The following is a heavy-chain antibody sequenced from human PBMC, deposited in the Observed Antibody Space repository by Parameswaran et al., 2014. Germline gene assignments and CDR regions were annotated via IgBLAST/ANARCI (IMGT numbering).Heavy chain of an antibody. CDR3: AREAVSVGATWIVVGMDV. D-gene: IGHD1-26*01. CDR1: GYTFTSYG. CDR2: ISAYNGNT. Sequence: ASVKVSCKASGYTFTSYGISWVRQAPGQGLEWMGWISAYNGNTNYAQKLQGRVTMTTDTSTSTAYMELRSLRSDDTAVYYCAREAVSVGATWIVVGMDVWGQGTTVTVSS. V-gene: IGHV1-18*01. J-gene: IGHJ6*02.